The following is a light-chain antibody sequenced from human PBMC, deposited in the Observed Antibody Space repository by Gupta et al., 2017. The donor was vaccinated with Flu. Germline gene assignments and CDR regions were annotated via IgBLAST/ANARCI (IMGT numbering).Light chain of an antibody. V-gene: IGLV2-14*01. J-gene: IGLJ3*02. CDR2: EVS. Sequence: QSALTQPASVSGSPGQSITISCAGTSSDVGAYNYVSWYQHHPGKAPKRIIFEVSDRPSGVSNRFSGSKSGNTASLTVSGLQSEDEADYYCSSYTNTNTIVFGGGTKLTVL. CDR1: SSDVGAYNY. CDR3: SSYTNTNTIV.